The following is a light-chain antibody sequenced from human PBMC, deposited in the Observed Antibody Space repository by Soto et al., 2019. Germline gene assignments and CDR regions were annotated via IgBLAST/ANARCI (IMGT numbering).Light chain of an antibody. Sequence: QSVLTQPPSVSAAPGQTVTISCSGSGSNIGSNSVSWYQQVPGTAPKLLLYDNNKRPSGIPDRFFGSKSGTSATLGIAGLQTADEADYYSGTWESYLSVGVFGGGTKLTVL. CDR2: DNN. J-gene: IGLJ2*01. V-gene: IGLV1-51*01. CDR3: GTWESYLSVGV. CDR1: GSNIGSNS.